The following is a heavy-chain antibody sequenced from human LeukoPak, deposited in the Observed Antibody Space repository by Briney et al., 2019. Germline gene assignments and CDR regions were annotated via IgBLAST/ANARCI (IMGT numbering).Heavy chain of an antibody. V-gene: IGHV1-2*02. Sequence: ASVKVSCKASGYTFTGYYIQWVRQAPGQGLEWMGWINPNSGGTNYAQKFQGRVTMTRDTSISTAYMELSRLRSDDTAVYYCARGRAVAGFMDVWGKGTTVTVSS. D-gene: IGHD6-19*01. J-gene: IGHJ6*03. CDR2: INPNSGGT. CDR3: ARGRAVAGFMDV. CDR1: GYTFTGYY.